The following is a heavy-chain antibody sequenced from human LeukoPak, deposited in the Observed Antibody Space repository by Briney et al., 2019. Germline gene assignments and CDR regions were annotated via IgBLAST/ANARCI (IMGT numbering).Heavy chain of an antibody. J-gene: IGHJ3*02. CDR1: GGSVTTSSFY. CDR2: IYYSGIT. CDR3: AKSGPAAGRPDAFDI. V-gene: IGHV4-39*07. D-gene: IGHD2-2*01. Sequence: SETLSLTCTLPGGSVTTSSFYWAWIRQPPGKGLECIGTIYYSGITYYHSSLKSRVTISVDTSKNQFSLKLNSVTAADTAVYFCAKSGPAAGRPDAFDIWGQGTMVTVSS.